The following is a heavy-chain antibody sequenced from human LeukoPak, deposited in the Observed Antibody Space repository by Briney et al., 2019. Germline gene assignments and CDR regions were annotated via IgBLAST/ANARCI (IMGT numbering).Heavy chain of an antibody. Sequence: GTSLRLSCAASGFTFSDYYMSWIRQAPGKGLEWVSYISSSGSTIYYADSVKGRFTISRDNAKNSLYLQMNSLRAEDTAVYYCARPQAYYYDSSGYSFWGQGTLVTVSS. CDR2: ISSSGSTI. CDR3: ARPQAYYYDSSGYSF. CDR1: GFTFSDYY. J-gene: IGHJ4*02. D-gene: IGHD3-22*01. V-gene: IGHV3-11*01.